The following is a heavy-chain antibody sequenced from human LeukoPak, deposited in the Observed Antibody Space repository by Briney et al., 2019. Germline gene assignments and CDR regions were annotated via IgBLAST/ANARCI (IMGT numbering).Heavy chain of an antibody. J-gene: IGHJ4*02. Sequence: GGSLRLSCAASGFAFSDYYMSWIRQAPGKGLEWVSYTSSSGSTIYYADSVKGRFTISRDNSKNTLYLQMNSLRAEDTAVYYCAKVAYYYDSSGPNPYFDYWGQGTLVTVSS. CDR1: GFAFSDYY. V-gene: IGHV3-11*04. CDR3: AKVAYYYDSSGPNPYFDY. D-gene: IGHD3-22*01. CDR2: TSSSGSTI.